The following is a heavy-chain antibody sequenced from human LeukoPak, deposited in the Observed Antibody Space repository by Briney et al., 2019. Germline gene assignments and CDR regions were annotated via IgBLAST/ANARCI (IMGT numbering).Heavy chain of an antibody. CDR1: GYTFTSYG. J-gene: IGHJ6*03. D-gene: IGHD5-18*01. Sequence: ASVKVSCKASGYTFTSYGISWVRQAPGQGLEWMGWINPNSGGTNYAQKFQGRVTMTRDTSISTAYMELSRLRSDDTAVYYCARGNTAMARRGYYYYYMDVWGKGTTVTISS. CDR2: INPNSGGT. CDR3: ARGNTAMARRGYYYYYMDV. V-gene: IGHV1-2*02.